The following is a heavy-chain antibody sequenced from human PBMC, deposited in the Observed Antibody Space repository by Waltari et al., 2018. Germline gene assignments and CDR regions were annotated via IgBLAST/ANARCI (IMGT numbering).Heavy chain of an antibody. Sequence: EVQLLESGGGLVQPGGSLRLSCAASGFTFNSYAMSWVRQAPGKGWLWVSGISGSGIITYYADSVKGRFTISRDNSKNTLYLQMNSLRAEDTAVYYCAGRFWYFDLWGRGTLVTVSS. J-gene: IGHJ2*01. V-gene: IGHV3-23*01. CDR3: AGRFWYFDL. CDR2: ISGSGIIT. CDR1: GFTFNSYA.